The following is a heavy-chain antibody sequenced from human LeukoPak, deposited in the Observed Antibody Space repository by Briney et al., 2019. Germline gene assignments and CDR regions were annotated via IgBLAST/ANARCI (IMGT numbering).Heavy chain of an antibody. CDR2: IKQDGSEK. CDR3: ARGLGSRKVS. J-gene: IGHJ5*02. D-gene: IGHD2-2*01. V-gene: IGHV3-7*01. CDR1: GFTFSRDW. Sequence: GGSLGLSCAAPGFTFSRDWMSWGRQAPGKGLEWVANIKQDGSEKYYVDSVKGRFTISRDNAKNSLYPQMNSLRAEDTAVYYCARGLGSRKVSWGQGTLVTVSS.